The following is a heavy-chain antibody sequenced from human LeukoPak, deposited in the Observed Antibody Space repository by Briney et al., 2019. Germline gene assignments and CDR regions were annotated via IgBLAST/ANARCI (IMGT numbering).Heavy chain of an antibody. D-gene: IGHD6-6*01. CDR1: SGSITSSSYY. CDR3: ARHGAVAARPNWFDP. V-gene: IGHV4-39*01. J-gene: IGHJ5*02. CDR2: IYYSGST. Sequence: PSETLSLTCSVSSGSITSSSYYWGWIRQPPGKGLEWIGSIYYSGSTYSNPSLKSRLTISVDTSKNQFSLKLSSVTAADTAVYYCARHGAVAARPNWFDPWGQGTLVSVSS.